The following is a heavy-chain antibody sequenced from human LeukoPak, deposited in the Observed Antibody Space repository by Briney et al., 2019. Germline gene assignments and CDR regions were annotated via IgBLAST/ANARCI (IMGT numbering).Heavy chain of an antibody. D-gene: IGHD1-7*01. CDR1: GYTFTSYA. CDR2: INAGNGNT. V-gene: IGHV1-3*01. J-gene: IGHJ4*02. Sequence: GASVKVSCKATGYTFTSYAMHWVRQAPGQRLEWMGWINAGNGNTKYSQKFQGRVTITRDTSASTAYMELSSLRSEDTAVYYCAREGFNWNFYYFDYWGQGTLVTVSS. CDR3: AREGFNWNFYYFDY.